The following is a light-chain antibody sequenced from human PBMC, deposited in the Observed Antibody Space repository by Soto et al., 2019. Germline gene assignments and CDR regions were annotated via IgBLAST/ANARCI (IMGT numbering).Light chain of an antibody. CDR3: QQYDNLPPYT. Sequence: DLQMTQSPSSLSASVGDRVTITCQASRDISVYLNWYQQKPGTPPKLLIFDASNLQTGVPSRFSGSGSGTQFTFTISSLQPEDIATYYCQQYDNLPPYTFGQGTTLEIK. V-gene: IGKV1-33*01. CDR2: DAS. CDR1: RDISVY. J-gene: IGKJ2*01.